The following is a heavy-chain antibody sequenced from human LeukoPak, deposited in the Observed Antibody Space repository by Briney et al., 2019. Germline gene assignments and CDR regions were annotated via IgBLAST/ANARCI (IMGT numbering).Heavy chain of an antibody. CDR2: ISGGDDST. CDR1: GFTSKNYG. D-gene: IGHD3-3*01. J-gene: IGHJ3*02. CDR3: AKDSPILTI. V-gene: IGHV3-23*01. Sequence: PGGSLRLSCAVSGFTSKNYGMSWVRQAPGKGLEWVSAISGGDDSTYYADSVKGRSTISRDNSKNTLYLQMNSLRAEDTAVFYCAKDSPILTIWGQGTMVTVSS.